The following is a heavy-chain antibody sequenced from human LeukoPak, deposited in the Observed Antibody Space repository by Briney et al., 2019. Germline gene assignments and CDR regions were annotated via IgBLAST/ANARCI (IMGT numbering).Heavy chain of an antibody. CDR3: ARHTDPYYYGSGSYYPYFDY. J-gene: IGHJ4*02. V-gene: IGHV5-51*01. D-gene: IGHD3-10*01. Sequence: GESLKISCKGSGYSFTSYWIGWVRQMPGKGLEWMGIIYPGDSDTRYSPSFQGQVTISADKSISTAYLQWSSLKASDTAMYYCARHTDPYYYGSGSYYPYFDYWGQGTLVTVSS. CDR1: GYSFTSYW. CDR2: IYPGDSDT.